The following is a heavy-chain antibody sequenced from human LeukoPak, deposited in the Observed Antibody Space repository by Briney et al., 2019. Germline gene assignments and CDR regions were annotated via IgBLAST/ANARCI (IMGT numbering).Heavy chain of an antibody. Sequence: GGSLRLSCAASGFIFSSYGMHWVPQAPGKGLEWVCLISWDGGSTYYADSVKGRFTISRDNSKNSLYLQMNSLRTEDTALYYCAKATYDSSGYYALGAFDIWGQGTMVTVSS. J-gene: IGHJ3*02. CDR1: GFIFSSYG. V-gene: IGHV3-43*01. D-gene: IGHD3-22*01. CDR3: AKATYDSSGYYALGAFDI. CDR2: ISWDGGST.